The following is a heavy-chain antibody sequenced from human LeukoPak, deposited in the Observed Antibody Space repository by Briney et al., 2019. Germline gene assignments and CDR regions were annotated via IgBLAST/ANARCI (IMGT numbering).Heavy chain of an antibody. CDR1: GGSFSGYY. CDR2: INHSGST. J-gene: IGHJ5*02. D-gene: IGHD1-7*01. CDR3: ARGRAGTRKARNWFDP. V-gene: IGHV4-34*01. Sequence: SETLSLTCAVYGGSFSGYYWSWIRQPPGKGLEWIGEINHSGSTNYNPSLKSRVTISVDTSKHQFSLKLSSVTAADTAVYYCARGRAGTRKARNWFDPWGQGTLVTVSS.